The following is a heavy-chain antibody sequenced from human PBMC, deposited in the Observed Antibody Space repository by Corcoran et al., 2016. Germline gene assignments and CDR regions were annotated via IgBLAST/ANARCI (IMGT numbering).Heavy chain of an antibody. CDR3: ARHKMTPYYYDGMDV. CDR1: GGSISSSSYY. J-gene: IGHJ6*02. CDR2: IYYSGST. Sequence: QLQLQESGPGLVKPSETLSLTCTVSGGSISSSSYYWGWIRQPPGKGLEWIGSIYYSGSTYYNPSLKSRVTISVDTSKNQFSLKLSSVTAADPAVDYCARHKMTPYYYDGMDVWGQGTTVTVS. V-gene: IGHV4-39*01. D-gene: IGHD2-15*01.